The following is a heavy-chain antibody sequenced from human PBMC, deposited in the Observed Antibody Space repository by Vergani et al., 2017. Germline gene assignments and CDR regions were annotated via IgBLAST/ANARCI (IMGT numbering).Heavy chain of an antibody. CDR1: GGTFSSYA. Sequence: QVQLVQSGAEVKKPGSSVKVSCKASGGTFSSYAISWVRQAPGQGLEWMGRIIPILGIANYAQKFQGRVTITADKSTSTAYMELSSLRSEDTAVYYCAXGRGYGGNSGASYGMDVWGQGTTVTVSS. J-gene: IGHJ6*02. V-gene: IGHV1-69*04. CDR3: AXGRGYGGNSGASYGMDV. CDR2: IIPILGIA. D-gene: IGHD4-23*01.